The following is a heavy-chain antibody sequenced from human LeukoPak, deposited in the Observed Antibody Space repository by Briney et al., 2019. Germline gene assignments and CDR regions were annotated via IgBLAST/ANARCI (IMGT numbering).Heavy chain of an antibody. CDR1: GYTFTSNY. J-gene: IGHJ3*02. V-gene: IGHV1-46*01. D-gene: IGHD3-3*01. CDR2: ISPSGGST. Sequence: ASVKVSCKAFGYTFTSNYMHWVRQAPGQGPEWMGVISPSGGSTTYAQKFQGRVTLTRDMSTSTDYLELSSLRSEDTAVYYCARDPFSPDFWSGYGLRGAFDIWGQGTMVTVSS. CDR3: ARDPFSPDFWSGYGLRGAFDI.